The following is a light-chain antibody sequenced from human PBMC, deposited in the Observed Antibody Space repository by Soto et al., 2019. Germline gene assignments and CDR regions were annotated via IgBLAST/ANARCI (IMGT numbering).Light chain of an antibody. CDR2: TSS. Sequence: DIQMTQSPASLSASIGDRVTISCRASQTIGRNLNWYQQKPGKAPTLLMFTSSSLQSGVPSRFSGSGSGTDFILTISSXQPEDFATYYCQQSYSTPPTFGQGTKVDIK. V-gene: IGKV1-39*01. J-gene: IGKJ1*01. CDR1: QTIGRN. CDR3: QQSYSTPPT.